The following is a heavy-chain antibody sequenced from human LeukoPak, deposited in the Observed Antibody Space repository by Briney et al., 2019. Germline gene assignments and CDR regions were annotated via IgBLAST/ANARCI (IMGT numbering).Heavy chain of an antibody. CDR2: INPNSGDT. Sequence: ASVKVSCKASGYTFTGYYMHWVRQAPGQGLEWMGWINPNSGDTNFAQKFQGRVTMTRDTSVSTAYMELSRLTSDDTAVYYCARGVPAARGWFDPWGQGTLVTVSS. D-gene: IGHD2-2*01. CDR1: GYTFTGYY. V-gene: IGHV1-2*02. J-gene: IGHJ5*02. CDR3: ARGVPAARGWFDP.